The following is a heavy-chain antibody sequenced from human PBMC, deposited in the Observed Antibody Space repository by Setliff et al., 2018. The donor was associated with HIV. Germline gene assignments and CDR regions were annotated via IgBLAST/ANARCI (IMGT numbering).Heavy chain of an antibody. Sequence: NPSETLSLTCTVSGDSISSGGFYCNWFRQYPEKGLEWIGWIHYSGRTNFNPSLRSRATISFDTSKNQFSLKLSSVTAADTAVYYCARPRSGTYRGHYYYYMDVWGKGTTVTVSS. CDR2: IHYSGRT. CDR1: GDSISSGGFY. V-gene: IGHV4-61*08. D-gene: IGHD3-10*01. J-gene: IGHJ6*03. CDR3: ARPRSGTYRGHYYYYMDV.